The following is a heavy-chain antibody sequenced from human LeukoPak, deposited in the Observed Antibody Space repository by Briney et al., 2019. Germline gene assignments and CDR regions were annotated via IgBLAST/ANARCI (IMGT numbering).Heavy chain of an antibody. CDR2: ISDTGATT. D-gene: IGHD2-8*01. V-gene: IGHV3-23*01. Sequence: GGSLRLSCAASGFTVSSNYMSWVRQAPGKGLEWVSAISDTGATTYDADSVKGRFTISRDNSRSTLYLQMNSLRAEDTALYYCAKDTSIGRYCTNGVCSPFDYWDQGTLVTVSS. CDR1: GFTVSSNY. J-gene: IGHJ4*02. CDR3: AKDTSIGRYCTNGVCSPFDY.